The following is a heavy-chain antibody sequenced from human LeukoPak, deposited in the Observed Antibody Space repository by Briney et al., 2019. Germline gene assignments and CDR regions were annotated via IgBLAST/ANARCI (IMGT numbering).Heavy chain of an antibody. Sequence: GGSLRLSCEGSGFTFSKHGLNWVRQAPGKGLEWVSSISSSGTYIYYADSLKGRFTISRDNAKNSLYLQMNSLRAEDTALYYCAKGEWLRHFDYWGQGTLVTVSS. V-gene: IGHV3-21*04. CDR1: GFTFSKHG. CDR3: AKGEWLRHFDY. CDR2: ISSSGTYI. J-gene: IGHJ4*02. D-gene: IGHD5-12*01.